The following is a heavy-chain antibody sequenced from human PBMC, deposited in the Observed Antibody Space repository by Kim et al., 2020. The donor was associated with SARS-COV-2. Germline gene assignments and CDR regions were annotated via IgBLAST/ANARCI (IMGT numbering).Heavy chain of an antibody. J-gene: IGHJ4*02. CDR3: ARVLWGVGGPDITMVRGVILGFDY. V-gene: IGHV3-21*01. Sequence: GGSLRLSCAASGFTFSSYSMNWVRQAPGKGLEWVSSISSSSSYIYYADSVKGRFTISRDNAKNSLYLQMNSLRAEDTAVYYCARVLWGVGGPDITMVRGVILGFDYWGQGTLVTVSS. CDR1: GFTFSSYS. CDR2: ISSSSSYI. D-gene: IGHD3-10*01.